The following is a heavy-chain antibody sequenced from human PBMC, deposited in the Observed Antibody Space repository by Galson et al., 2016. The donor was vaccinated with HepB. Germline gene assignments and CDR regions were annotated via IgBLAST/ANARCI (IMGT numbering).Heavy chain of an antibody. CDR1: GFSLTTSGMC. Sequence: PALVKPTQTLTLTCTFSGFSLTTSGMCVTWVRQPPGKALEWLARIDWDDHKDYNTSLKTRLSTSKDTSSNQVVLTMTNVDPVDTATYYCARDIAVCGLGGYTCYGLDVWGQGTTVTVSS. CDR3: ARDIAVCGLGGYTCYGLDV. J-gene: IGHJ6*02. V-gene: IGHV2-70*11. D-gene: IGHD6-25*01. CDR2: IDWDDHK.